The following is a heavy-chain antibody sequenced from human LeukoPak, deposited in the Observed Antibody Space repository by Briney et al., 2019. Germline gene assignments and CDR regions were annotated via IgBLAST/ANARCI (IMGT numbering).Heavy chain of an antibody. Sequence: GASVKVSCKASGYTFTGYYMHWVRQAPGQGREWMGRINPNSGGTNYAQRFQGRVTMTRDTSISTAYMELSRLRSDDTAVYYCASFFTAMEIDYWGQGTLVTVSS. CDR3: ASFFTAMEIDY. V-gene: IGHV1-2*06. D-gene: IGHD5-18*01. J-gene: IGHJ4*02. CDR1: GYTFTGYY. CDR2: INPNSGGT.